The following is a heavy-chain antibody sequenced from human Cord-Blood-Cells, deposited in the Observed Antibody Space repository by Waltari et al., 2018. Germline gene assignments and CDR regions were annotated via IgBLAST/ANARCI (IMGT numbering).Heavy chain of an antibody. CDR1: GYSFTSYW. Sequence: EVQLVQSGAEVKKPGESLKISCKGSGYSFTSYWIGWVRQMPGKGLEWMGISYPGNSDTRYSTSFQGQVTISADNSISTAYLQWSSLKASYTAMYYCARTYYYDSSGYSTFDYWGQGTLVTVSS. J-gene: IGHJ4*02. CDR3: ARTYYYDSSGYSTFDY. V-gene: IGHV5-51*01. CDR2: SYPGNSDT. D-gene: IGHD3-22*01.